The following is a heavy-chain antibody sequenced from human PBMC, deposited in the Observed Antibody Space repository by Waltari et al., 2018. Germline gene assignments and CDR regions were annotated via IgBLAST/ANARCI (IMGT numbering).Heavy chain of an antibody. Sequence: QVQLQESGPGLVKPSETLSLTCTVSGGSISSYYWSWIRQPPGKGLEWIGYIYYSGSTNYNPSLKSRVTISVDTSKNQFSLKLSSVTAADTAVYYCALYDILIGIGYWGQGTLVTVSS. V-gene: IGHV4-59*01. D-gene: IGHD3-9*01. J-gene: IGHJ4*02. CDR1: GGSISSYY. CDR2: IYYSGST. CDR3: ALYDILIGIGY.